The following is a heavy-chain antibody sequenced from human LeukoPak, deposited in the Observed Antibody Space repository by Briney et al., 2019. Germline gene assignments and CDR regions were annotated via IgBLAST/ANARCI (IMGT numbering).Heavy chain of an antibody. D-gene: IGHD6-19*01. CDR2: ISSSSSYI. CDR3: ARDRSYSSGWMHDAFDI. J-gene: IGHJ3*02. V-gene: IGHV3-21*01. Sequence: GGSLRLSCAASGFTFSSYSMNWVRQAPGKGLEWVSSISSSSSYIYYADSVKGRFTISRDNAKNSLYLQMNSLRAEDTAVYYCARDRSYSSGWMHDAFDIWGQGTMVTVSS. CDR1: GFTFSSYS.